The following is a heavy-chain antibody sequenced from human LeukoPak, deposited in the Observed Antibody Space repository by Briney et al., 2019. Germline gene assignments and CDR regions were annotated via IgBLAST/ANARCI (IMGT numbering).Heavy chain of an antibody. Sequence: SQTLSLTCTVSGGSISSGGYYWSWIRQHPGKGLEWSVYIYHSGSTYYNPSLKSRVTISVDTSKNQFSLKLSSVTAADTAVYYCARVPNQSKYSIGNYWGQGTLVTVSS. CDR1: GGSISSGGYY. CDR2: IYHSGST. J-gene: IGHJ4*02. V-gene: IGHV4-31*03. D-gene: IGHD1-14*01. CDR3: ARVPNQSKYSIGNY.